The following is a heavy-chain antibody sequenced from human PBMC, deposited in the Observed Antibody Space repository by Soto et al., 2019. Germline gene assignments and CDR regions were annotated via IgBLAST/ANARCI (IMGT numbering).Heavy chain of an antibody. CDR3: AGRELVTAIPRDDYYGMDV. J-gene: IGHJ6*02. Sequence: QVQLVQSGAEVKKPASSVKVSCKASAGTFSSYAISRVRQAPGQRLEWMGGLIPIFGTANYAQKYQARVTITADESTSTGYTGLSSLRSGDTAVYYCAGRELVTAIPRDDYYGMDVWGQGTTVTVSS. CDR1: AGTFSSYA. CDR2: LIPIFGTA. V-gene: IGHV1-69*12. D-gene: IGHD2-21*02.